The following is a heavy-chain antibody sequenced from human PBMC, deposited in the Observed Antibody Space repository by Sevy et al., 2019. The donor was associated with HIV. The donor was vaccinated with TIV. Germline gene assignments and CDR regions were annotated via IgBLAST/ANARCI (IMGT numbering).Heavy chain of an antibody. J-gene: IGHJ4*02. CDR3: AGIFGDLFDY. CDR2: ISGSGGST. V-gene: IGHV3-23*01. CDR1: GFTFSSYA. D-gene: IGHD3-3*01. Sequence: GGSLRLSCAASGFTFSSYAMSWVRQAPGKGLEWVSDISGSGGSTYYVDSVKGRFTISRDNSKNTLYLQMNSLRAEDTALYYCAGIFGDLFDYWGQGTLVTVSS.